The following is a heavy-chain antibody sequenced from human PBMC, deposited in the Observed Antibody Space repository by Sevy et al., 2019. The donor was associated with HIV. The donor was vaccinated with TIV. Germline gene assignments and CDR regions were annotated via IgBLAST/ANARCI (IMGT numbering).Heavy chain of an antibody. J-gene: IGHJ4*02. V-gene: IGHV3-49*03. CDR2: IRSETDGEST. CDR3: TRRASRVYGDHLNLY. CDR1: GFTFGDYA. Sequence: GGSLRLSCTASGFTFGDYAMSWFRQAPGRGLEWVGFIRSETDGESTEYAASVKGRFTVSRDDSKSIVYLQMNSLKTEDTAAYYCTRRASRVYGDHLNLYWGQGTLVTVSS. D-gene: IGHD2-21*02.